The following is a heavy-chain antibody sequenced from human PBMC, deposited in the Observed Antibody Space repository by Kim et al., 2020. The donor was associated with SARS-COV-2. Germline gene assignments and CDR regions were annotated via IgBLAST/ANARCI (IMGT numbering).Heavy chain of an antibody. D-gene: IGHD3-9*01. J-gene: IGHJ5*02. V-gene: IGHV1-18*01. CDR2: ISAYNGNT. CDR3: ARDLRYFDWAQPLSNWFDP. Sequence: ASVKVSCKASGYTFTSYGISWVRQAPGQGLEWMGWISAYNGNTNYAQKLQGRVTMTTDTSTSTAYMELRSLRSDDTAVYYCARDLRYFDWAQPLSNWFDPWGQGTLVSVSS. CDR1: GYTFTSYG.